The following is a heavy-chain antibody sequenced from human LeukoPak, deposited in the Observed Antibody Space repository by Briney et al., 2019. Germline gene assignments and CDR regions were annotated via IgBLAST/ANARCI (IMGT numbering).Heavy chain of an antibody. CDR1: GFTFSSYG. V-gene: IGHV3-30*02. CDR3: ARASSTYYYGSGSYGGSVDY. D-gene: IGHD3-10*01. Sequence: PPGGSLRLSCAASGFTFSSYGMHWVRQAPGKGLEWVALIRYDTSNKYYAESVKGRFTISRDNSKNTLYLQMNSLRAEDTAVYYCARASSTYYYGSGSYGGSVDYWGQGTLVTVSS. J-gene: IGHJ4*02. CDR2: IRYDTSNK.